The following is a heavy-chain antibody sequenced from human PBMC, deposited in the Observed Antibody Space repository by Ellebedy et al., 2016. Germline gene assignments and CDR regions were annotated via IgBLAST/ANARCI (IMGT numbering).Heavy chain of an antibody. V-gene: IGHV3-15*01. J-gene: IGHJ5*02. CDR3: TTHSPGYCSSAGCPSKGGLFNP. D-gene: IGHD2-2*01. CDR2: SISKTDGGAT. CDR1: GFTLSNAW. Sequence: GGSLRLXXAASGFTLSNAWMSWVRQAPGKGLEWVGRSISKTDGGATDYAAPVKGRFTISRDDSKNTLYLQMNSLKTEDTAIYYCTTHSPGYCSSAGCPSKGGLFNPWGQGSLVTVSS.